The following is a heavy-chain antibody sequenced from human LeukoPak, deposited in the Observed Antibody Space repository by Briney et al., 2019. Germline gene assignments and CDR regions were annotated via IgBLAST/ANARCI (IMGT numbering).Heavy chain of an antibody. V-gene: IGHV4-61*02. CDR3: ARGGRGDSGYDFYFDY. J-gene: IGHJ4*02. D-gene: IGHD5-12*01. CDR2: IYNSGST. Sequence: SETLSLTCTVSGASISSGSYSWSWIRQPAGKGLEWIGRIYNSGSTNYNPSLKSRVTISVDTSKNQFSLKLSSVTAADTAVYYCARGGRGDSGYDFYFDYWGQGTLVTVSS. CDR1: GASISSGSYS.